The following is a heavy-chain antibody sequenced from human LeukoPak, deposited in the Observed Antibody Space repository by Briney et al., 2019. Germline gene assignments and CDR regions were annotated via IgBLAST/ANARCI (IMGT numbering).Heavy chain of an antibody. V-gene: IGHV3-21*01. CDR1: GFTFSSYS. Sequence: GGSLRLSCAASGFTFSSYSMNWVRQAPGKGLEWVSSISSSSSYIYYADSVKGRFTISRDNAKNSLYLQMNSLRAEDTAVYYCASRYYYDSSGYYYASYWGQGTLVTVSS. CDR3: ASRYYYDSSGYYYASY. J-gene: IGHJ4*02. D-gene: IGHD3-22*01. CDR2: ISSSSSYI.